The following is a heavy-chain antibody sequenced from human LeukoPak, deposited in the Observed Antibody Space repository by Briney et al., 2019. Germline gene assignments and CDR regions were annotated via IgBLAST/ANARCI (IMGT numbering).Heavy chain of an antibody. CDR1: GFTFSSSA. CDR2: ISGGGGST. Sequence: GGSLRLSCAASGFTFSSSAMSWVRQAPGKGLEWVSAISGGGGSTYYADSVKGRFTISGDNSKNTLYLQMNGLRAEDTAVYYCAKPPYSSGWYYWGQGTLVTVSS. CDR3: AKPPYSSGWYY. V-gene: IGHV3-23*01. J-gene: IGHJ4*02. D-gene: IGHD6-19*01.